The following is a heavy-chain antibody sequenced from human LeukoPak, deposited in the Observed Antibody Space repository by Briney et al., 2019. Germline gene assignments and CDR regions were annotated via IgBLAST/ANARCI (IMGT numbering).Heavy chain of an antibody. D-gene: IGHD3-10*01. CDR2: INPDGGS. Sequence: GSLRLCCQASGITFSDYAMSWVRQAPGKVLEWVSSINPDGGSFFADSVKGRFTISRDDSRSVVYLQMNTLSAEDTAVYYCARSGVATCHYWGQGILVAVSS. J-gene: IGHJ4*02. V-gene: IGHV3-23*01. CDR1: GITFSDYA. CDR3: ARSGVATCHY.